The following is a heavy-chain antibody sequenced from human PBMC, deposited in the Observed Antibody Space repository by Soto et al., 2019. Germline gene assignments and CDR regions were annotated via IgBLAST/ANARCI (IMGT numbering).Heavy chain of an antibody. J-gene: IGHJ5*02. CDR3: ARVKGVAASPERWFDP. CDR2: IYYSGST. D-gene: IGHD2-15*01. CDR1: GGSISSYY. V-gene: IGHV4-59*01. Sequence: QVQLQESGPGLVKPSETLSLTCTVSGGSISSYYWSWIRQPPGKGLEWIGYIYYSGSTNYNPSLKSRVTISVDTSKNQFSLKLSSVTAADTAVYYCARVKGVAASPERWFDPWGQGTLVTVSS.